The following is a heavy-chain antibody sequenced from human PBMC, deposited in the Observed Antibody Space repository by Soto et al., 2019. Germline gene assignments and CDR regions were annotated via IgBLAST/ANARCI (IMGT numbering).Heavy chain of an antibody. J-gene: IGHJ4*02. CDR1: GGTFSSYA. Sequence: QVQLVQSGAEVKKPGSSVKVSCKASGGTFSSYAISWVRQAPGQGLEWMGGIIPIFGTANYAQKVQGRVTITADESTSTGYMELSSLRSEDTAVYYCARAQGYSGYDGLSNWGQGTLVTVSS. V-gene: IGHV1-69*12. CDR2: IIPIFGTA. CDR3: ARAQGYSGYDGLSN. D-gene: IGHD5-12*01.